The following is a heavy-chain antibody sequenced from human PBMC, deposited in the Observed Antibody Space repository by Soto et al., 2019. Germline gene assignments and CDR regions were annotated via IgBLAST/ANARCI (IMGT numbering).Heavy chain of an antibody. D-gene: IGHD3-3*01. CDR2: ISSSSSYI. V-gene: IGHV3-21*01. Sequence: GESLKISCAASGFTFSSYSMNWVRQAPGKGLEWVSSISSSSSYIYYADSVKGRFTISRDNAKNSLYLQMNSLRAEDTAVYYCAREGDFWSGYYFDYWGQGTLVTVSS. CDR3: AREGDFWSGYYFDY. J-gene: IGHJ4*02. CDR1: GFTFSSYS.